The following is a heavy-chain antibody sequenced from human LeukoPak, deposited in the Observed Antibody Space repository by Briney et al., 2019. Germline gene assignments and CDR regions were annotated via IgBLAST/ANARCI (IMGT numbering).Heavy chain of an antibody. CDR2: IYYSGTT. CDR1: GGSISTSSYY. V-gene: IGHV4-39*01. J-gene: IGHJ5*02. CDR3: ARHREMATVYNWFDP. Sequence: ASETLSLTCAVSGGSISTSSYYWGWIRQPPGKGVEWIGSIYYSGTTDYNPSLKSRVTISVDTSKNQFSLKLSSVTAADTAVYYCARHREMATVYNWFDPWGQGTLVTVSS. D-gene: IGHD5-24*01.